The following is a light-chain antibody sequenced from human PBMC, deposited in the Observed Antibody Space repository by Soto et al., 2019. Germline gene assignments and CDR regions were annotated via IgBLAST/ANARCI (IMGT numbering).Light chain of an antibody. CDR3: QQYGTSPLT. CDR2: GES. J-gene: IGKJ4*01. V-gene: IGKV3-20*01. Sequence: EVVLTQSPGTLSLSPGERATLSCRASQSVNGRYLAWYQQKFGQAPRLLIYGESNRATGIPDRFSGSLSGTDFTLTISRLEPGDFAVYYCQQYGTSPLTFGAGTKVEIK. CDR1: QSVNGRY.